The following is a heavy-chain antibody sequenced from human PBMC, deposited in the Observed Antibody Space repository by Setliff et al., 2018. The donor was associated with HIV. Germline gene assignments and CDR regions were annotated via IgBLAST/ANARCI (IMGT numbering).Heavy chain of an antibody. CDR1: GGSIRSSSTYY. Sequence: SETLSLTCAVSGGSIRSSSTYYWGWIRQPPGEGLEWIGSIYYSGSTYYSPSLRSRVTISVDTSKNQLSLKLSSVTAADTAVYFCARGGYIAARFYFFDYWGQGTLVTVSS. CDR2: IYYSGST. J-gene: IGHJ4*02. V-gene: IGHV4-39*07. D-gene: IGHD6-6*01. CDR3: ARGGYIAARFYFFDY.